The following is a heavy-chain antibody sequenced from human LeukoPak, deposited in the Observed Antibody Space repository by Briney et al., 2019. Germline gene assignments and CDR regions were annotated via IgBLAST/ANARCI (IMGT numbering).Heavy chain of an antibody. CDR3: ASKGGITGTTWVLHY. CDR1: GYSISSVYY. J-gene: IGHJ4*02. Sequence: SETLSLTCTVSGYSISSVYYWGWIRRPPGKGLEWIGSINHGGSTDYNPSLKSRVIMSIDTSKNHFSLKLTSVTAADTAVYYCASKGGITGTTWVLHYWGQGTLVTVSS. V-gene: IGHV4-38-2*02. D-gene: IGHD1-20*01. CDR2: INHGGST.